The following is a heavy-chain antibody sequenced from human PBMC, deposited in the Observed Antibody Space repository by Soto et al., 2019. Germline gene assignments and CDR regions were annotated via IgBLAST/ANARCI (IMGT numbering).Heavy chain of an antibody. CDR2: TNTGNGIR. Sequence: QVQLVQSGAEVKKPGASVKVPCKASGYIFTSYVMHWVRQAPGQRLEWMGWTNTGNGIRKYSEKFQGRVTFTRDTSASTAYMELSRLTSEDSAVYFCAREDVGAAKHFDNWGQGTLVTVSS. CDR3: AREDVGAAKHFDN. CDR1: GYIFTSYV. J-gene: IGHJ4*02. V-gene: IGHV1-3*04. D-gene: IGHD1-26*01.